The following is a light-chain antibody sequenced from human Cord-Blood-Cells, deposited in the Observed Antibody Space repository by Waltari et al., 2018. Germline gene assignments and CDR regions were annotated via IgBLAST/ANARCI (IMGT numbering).Light chain of an antibody. CDR2: DVS. CDR1: SSDVGGFNY. CDR3: CSYAGSYTFSWV. J-gene: IGLJ3*02. V-gene: IGLV2-11*01. Sequence: QSALTQPRSVSGSPGQSVTISCTGTSSDVGGFNYVYWYQQHPGKAPKLMIYDVSKRPPGVPDRFSGSKSGNTASLTISGLQAEDEADYYCCSYAGSYTFSWVFGGGTKLTVL.